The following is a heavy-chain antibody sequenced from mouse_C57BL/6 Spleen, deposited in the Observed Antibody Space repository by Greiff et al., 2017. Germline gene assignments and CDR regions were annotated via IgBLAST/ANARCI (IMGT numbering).Heavy chain of an antibody. V-gene: IGHV7-3*01. Sequence: EVQGVESGGGLVQPGGSLSLSCAASGFTFTDYYMSWVRQPPGKALEWLGFIRNKANGYTTEYSASVKGRFTISRDNSQSILYLQMNALGAEDSATYECASSYDYDGRFDYWGQGTTLTVSS. CDR1: GFTFTDYY. D-gene: IGHD2-4*01. CDR2: IRNKANGYTT. CDR3: ASSYDYDGRFDY. J-gene: IGHJ2*01.